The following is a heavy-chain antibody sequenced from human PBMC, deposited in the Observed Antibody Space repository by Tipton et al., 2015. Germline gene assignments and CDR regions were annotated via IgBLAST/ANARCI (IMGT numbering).Heavy chain of an antibody. Sequence: TLSLTCTVSGGSISGITYYWGWIRQPPGKGLEWIGSIYYSGSTYNPSLKSRVTISADTSKNQFSLKLSSVTAADTAVYYCARAPSDYDIWSGTSEYWGQGTLVTVSS. CDR1: GGSISGITYY. V-gene: IGHV4-39*01. J-gene: IGHJ4*02. CDR3: ARAPSDYDIWSGTSEY. CDR2: IYYSGST. D-gene: IGHD3-3*01.